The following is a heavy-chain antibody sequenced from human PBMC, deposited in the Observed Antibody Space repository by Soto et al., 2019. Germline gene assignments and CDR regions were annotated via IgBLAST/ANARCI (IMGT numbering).Heavy chain of an antibody. V-gene: IGHV3-23*01. J-gene: IGHJ5*01. Sequence: PGGSLRLSCAASGFTFRSYAMHWVRQCPGKGLEWVSAISGSGSSTYYADSVKGRFTISRDNSKNTLYLQMNSLSAEDTAVYYCAKGVVGASTGNWFDSWGQGTLVTVSS. CDR2: ISGSGSST. CDR1: GFTFRSYA. D-gene: IGHD1-26*01. CDR3: AKGVVGASTGNWFDS.